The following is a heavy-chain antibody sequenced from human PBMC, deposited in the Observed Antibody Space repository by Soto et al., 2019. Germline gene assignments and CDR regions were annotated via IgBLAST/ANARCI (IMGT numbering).Heavy chain of an antibody. D-gene: IGHD3-16*01. J-gene: IGHJ6*02. CDR1: GYTFTRSG. CDR2: ISPYNDYT. Sequence: ASVKVSCKASGYTFTRSGISWVRQAPGQGLESMGWISPYNDYTIYAQKLQGRVTMTTDTSTRTVYLDLRSLKSDDTAVYYCARGGYYDNTWGKLSHYGLDVWGQGTSVTVS. CDR3: ARGGYYDNTWGKLSHYGLDV. V-gene: IGHV1-18*01.